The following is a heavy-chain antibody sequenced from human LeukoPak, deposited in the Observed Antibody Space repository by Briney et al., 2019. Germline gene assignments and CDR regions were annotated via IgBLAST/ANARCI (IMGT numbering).Heavy chain of an antibody. CDR3: ARDLYYYDSSGYRMMDV. Sequence: SETLSLTCTVSGGSISSSSYHWGWIRQPPGKGLEWIGRIYTSGSTNYNPSLKSRVTLSVDTSKNQFSLKLSSVTAADTAVYYCARDLYYYDSSGYRMMDVWGKGTTVTISS. CDR1: GGSISSSSYH. D-gene: IGHD3-22*01. CDR2: IYTSGST. V-gene: IGHV4-39*07. J-gene: IGHJ6*04.